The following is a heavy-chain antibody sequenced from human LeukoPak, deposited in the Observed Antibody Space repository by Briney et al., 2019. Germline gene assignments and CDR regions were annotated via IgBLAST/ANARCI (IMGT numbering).Heavy chain of an antibody. D-gene: IGHD5-12*01. Sequence: PVGSLRLSFLSSGVSLASYAGSWVRQAPGKGLEWVSGINDSGGSTYYADSVKGRFTISRDNSRNTVYLQMNSLRGEDTAVYYCAKVSSAYESPFDYWGQGTLVTVSS. CDR2: INDSGGST. V-gene: IGHV3-23*01. CDR1: GVSLASYA. J-gene: IGHJ4*02. CDR3: AKVSSAYESPFDY.